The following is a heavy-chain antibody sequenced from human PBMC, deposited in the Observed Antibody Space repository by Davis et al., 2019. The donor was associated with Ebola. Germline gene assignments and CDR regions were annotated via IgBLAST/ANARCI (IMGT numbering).Heavy chain of an antibody. Sequence: SETLSLTCAVSGGSISSGAYSWNWIRQPPGKGLELIGFFYRTGSTYYNPSLKSRVTISLDMSKNQFSLKLSSVTAADTAVYYCARHPGNLGGWLQPSYGMDVWGKGTTVTVSS. CDR3: ARHPGNLGGWLQPSYGMDV. V-gene: IGHV4-30-2*01. D-gene: IGHD5-24*01. J-gene: IGHJ6*04. CDR1: GGSISSGAYS. CDR2: FYRTGST.